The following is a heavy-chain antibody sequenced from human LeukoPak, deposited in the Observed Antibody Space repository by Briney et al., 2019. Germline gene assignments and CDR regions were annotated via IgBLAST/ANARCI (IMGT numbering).Heavy chain of an antibody. Sequence: GGFLRLSCAVSGITLGNYGMSWVRQAPGKGLEWVAGISGSGGGTNYADAVKGRFTISRDNRKNTLHLQMNSLRAEDTAVYFCAKRGVVIRVILVGFHKEAYYFDSWGQGALVIVSS. D-gene: IGHD3-22*01. CDR1: GITLGNYG. CDR3: AKRGVVIRVILVGFHKEAYYFDS. V-gene: IGHV3-23*01. CDR2: ISGSGGGT. J-gene: IGHJ4*02.